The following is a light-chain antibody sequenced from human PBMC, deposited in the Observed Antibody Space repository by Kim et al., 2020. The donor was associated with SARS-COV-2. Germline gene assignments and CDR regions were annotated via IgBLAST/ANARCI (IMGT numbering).Light chain of an antibody. Sequence: SYELTQPPSVSVSPGQTASITCSGDKLGDQYACWYQQKPGQSPVLVIYQDSKRPSGIPARFSGSNSGNTATLTISGTQAMDEADYSCQAWDSSTFWVFGGGTQLTVL. CDR1: KLGDQY. V-gene: IGLV3-1*01. CDR3: QAWDSSTFWV. J-gene: IGLJ3*02. CDR2: QDS.